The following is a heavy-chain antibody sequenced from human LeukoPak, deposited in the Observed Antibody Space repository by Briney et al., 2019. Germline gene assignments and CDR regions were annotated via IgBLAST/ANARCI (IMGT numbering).Heavy chain of an antibody. CDR1: GFTVSSSF. J-gene: IGHJ1*01. V-gene: IGHV3-53*01. CDR2: IYAGGDT. Sequence: PGGSLGLSCAASGFTVSSSFMSWVRQAPGKGLEWVSVIYAGGDTYYADSVRGRFTISRDNSKNTLYLQMNSLRVEDSAAYFCAKTGGPWDWGQGTLVTVSS. CDR3: AKTGGPWD. D-gene: IGHD7-27*01.